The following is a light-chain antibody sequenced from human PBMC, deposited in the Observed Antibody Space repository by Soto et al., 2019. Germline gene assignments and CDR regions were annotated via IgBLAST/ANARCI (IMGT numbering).Light chain of an antibody. V-gene: IGKV1-39*01. CDR1: QSISSY. Sequence: DIQMTQSPSSLSASVGDRVTITCRASQSISSYLNWYQQKPGKAPKLLIYAASSLQSGVPSRFSGSGSGTDFTLPIPSLQPEDFATYYCQPSYSTPRTFGQGTTVDIK. J-gene: IGKJ1*01. CDR2: AAS. CDR3: QPSYSTPRT.